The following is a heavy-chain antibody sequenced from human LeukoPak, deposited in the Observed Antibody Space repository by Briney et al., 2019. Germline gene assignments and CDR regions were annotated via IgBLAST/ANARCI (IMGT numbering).Heavy chain of an antibody. Sequence: SETLSLTCTVSGGSISSYYWSWIRQPAGKGLEWIGRIYTSGSTNYNPSLKSRVTISVDTSKNQFSLKLSSVTAADTAVYYCARLGYCSGGSCYRKYYYYGMDVWGQGTTVTVSS. J-gene: IGHJ6*02. CDR1: GGSISSYY. CDR2: IYTSGST. V-gene: IGHV4-4*07. CDR3: ARLGYCSGGSCYRKYYYYGMDV. D-gene: IGHD2-15*01.